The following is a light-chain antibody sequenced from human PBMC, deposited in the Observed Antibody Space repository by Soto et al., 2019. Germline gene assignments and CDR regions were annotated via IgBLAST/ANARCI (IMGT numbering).Light chain of an antibody. J-gene: IGLJ3*02. CDR1: SSNIGNNY. CDR2: EDN. Sequence: QSVLTQPPSVSAAPGQKVTISCSGSSSNIGNNYVSWYQQLPGTAPKLLIFEDNKRPSGIPDRFSASKSGTPATLGITGLQTGDGADYYCGTWDSSLSAWVFGGGTKVTVL. CDR3: GTWDSSLSAWV. V-gene: IGLV1-51*02.